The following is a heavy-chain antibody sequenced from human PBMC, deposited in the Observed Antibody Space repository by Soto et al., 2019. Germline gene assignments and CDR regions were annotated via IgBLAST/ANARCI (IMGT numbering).Heavy chain of an antibody. Sequence: QVQLVQSGAEVKKPGSSVKVSCKASGGTFSSYAISWVRQAPGQGLEWMGGIIPIFGTANYAQKFHGRVTITADESTSTAYMELSSLRSEDTAVYYCARVSYCGGDCYSGDFDYWGQGTLVTVSS. V-gene: IGHV1-69*01. CDR1: GGTFSSYA. CDR3: ARVSYCGGDCYSGDFDY. CDR2: IIPIFGTA. J-gene: IGHJ4*02. D-gene: IGHD2-21*02.